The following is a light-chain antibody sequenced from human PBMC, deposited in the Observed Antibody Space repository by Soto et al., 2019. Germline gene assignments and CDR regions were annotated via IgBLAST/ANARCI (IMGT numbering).Light chain of an antibody. CDR2: KAS. CDR1: QSITTW. V-gene: IGKV1-5*03. CDR3: QQYETYYT. J-gene: IGKJ2*01. Sequence: DIQMTQSPSTLSASVGDRVTITCRASQSITTWLAWHQQKPGKAPNLLIYKASNLESGVPSRFSGSGSGTEFTLTISGLQRDDFATYYCQQYETYYTFGQGTKLEIK.